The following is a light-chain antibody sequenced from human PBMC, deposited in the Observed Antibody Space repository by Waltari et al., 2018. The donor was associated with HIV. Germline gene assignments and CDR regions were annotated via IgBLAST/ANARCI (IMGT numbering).Light chain of an antibody. CDR1: QSVGTY. J-gene: IGKJ4*01. Sequence: EIVLTQFPATVSSSPGERATLSCRASQSVGTYLAWYQQKPGQAPRLLIYDASNRATGIPARFSGSGSGTDFTLTISSLEPEDFAVYYCQQRTNWPRSLTFGGGTKVDI. V-gene: IGKV3-11*01. CDR3: QQRTNWPRSLT. CDR2: DAS.